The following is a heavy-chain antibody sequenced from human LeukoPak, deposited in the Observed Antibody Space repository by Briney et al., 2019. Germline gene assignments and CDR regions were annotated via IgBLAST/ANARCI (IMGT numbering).Heavy chain of an antibody. CDR2: ISYDGSNK. V-gene: IGHV3-30*03. D-gene: IGHD3-22*01. J-gene: IGHJ5*02. Sequence: GGSLRLSCAASGFTFSSYGMHWVRQAPGKGLEWVAVISYDGSNKYYADSVKGRFTISRDNSKNTLYLQMNSLRAEDTAVYYCARGEYYYDSSGYSSWFDPWGQGTLVTVSS. CDR1: GFTFSSYG. CDR3: ARGEYYYDSSGYSSWFDP.